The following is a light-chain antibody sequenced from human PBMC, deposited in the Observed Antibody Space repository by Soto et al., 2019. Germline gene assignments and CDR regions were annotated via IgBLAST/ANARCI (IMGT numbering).Light chain of an antibody. Sequence: QSVLTQPPSVSAAPGQTVTISCSGSSSNIGNNYVSWYQQLPGTAHKLLIYANNKRPSGIPDQFSGSKSGTSATLGITGLQTGDEADYYCGTWDSSLSAGVCGGGTKLTVL. CDR2: ANN. CDR3: GTWDSSLSAGV. CDR1: SSNIGNNY. J-gene: IGLJ2*01. V-gene: IGLV1-51*01.